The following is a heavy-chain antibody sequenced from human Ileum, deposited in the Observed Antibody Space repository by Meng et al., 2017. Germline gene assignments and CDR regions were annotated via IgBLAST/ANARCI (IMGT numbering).Heavy chain of an antibody. CDR2: IFQSGRT. CDR1: GTW. D-gene: IGHD3-22*01. V-gene: IGHV4-4*02. J-gene: IGHJ4*02. CDR3: ATSNDRDVYYLGY. Sequence: QVHLQGPGLGLVKPSGPRSLPWAVSGTWWSWVRQPPGKGLEWIGEIFQSGRTNYNPSLKSRVTISIDKSKSQISLQLSAVTAADTAVYSCATSNDRDVYYLGYWGQGTLVTVSS.